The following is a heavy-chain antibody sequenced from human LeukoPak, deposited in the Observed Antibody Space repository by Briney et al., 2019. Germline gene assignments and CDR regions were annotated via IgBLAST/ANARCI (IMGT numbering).Heavy chain of an antibody. Sequence: GGSLRLSCAASGFTFSSYSMNWVRQAPGKGLEWVSSISSSSSYIYYADSVKCRFTISRDNAKNSLYLQMNSLRAEDTAVYYCARRGIATVAMDVWGKGTTVTVSS. CDR3: ARRGIATVAMDV. V-gene: IGHV3-21*01. D-gene: IGHD6-13*01. CDR1: GFTFSSYS. CDR2: ISSSSSYI. J-gene: IGHJ6*03.